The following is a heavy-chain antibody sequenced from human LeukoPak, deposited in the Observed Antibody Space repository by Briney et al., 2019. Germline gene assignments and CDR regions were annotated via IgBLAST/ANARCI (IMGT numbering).Heavy chain of an antibody. CDR2: IYHSGST. J-gene: IGHJ4*02. Sequence: PSETLSLTCTVSGYSISSDYYWGWIRQPPGKGLEWIGSIYHSGSTYYNPSLKSRVTISVDTSKIQFSLKLSSVTAADTAVYYCVLRSITMIVVVPKKYYFDYWGQGTLVTVSS. D-gene: IGHD3-22*01. CDR3: VLRSITMIVVVPKKYYFDY. CDR1: GYSISSDYY. V-gene: IGHV4-38-2*02.